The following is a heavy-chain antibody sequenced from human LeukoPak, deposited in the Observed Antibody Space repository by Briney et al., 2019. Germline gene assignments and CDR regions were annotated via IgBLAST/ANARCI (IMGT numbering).Heavy chain of an antibody. J-gene: IGHJ4*02. CDR3: AKSVYSSGWSTFDY. Sequence: GGSLRLSCAASGFTFNNYAMTWVRQAPGKGLEWVSGVSGSGGTTYYADSVKGRFTISRDKSRNTLYLQMDSLRAEDTAIYYCAKSVYSSGWSTFDYWGQGTLVTVAS. CDR1: GFTFNNYA. CDR2: VSGSGGTT. D-gene: IGHD6-19*01. V-gene: IGHV3-23*01.